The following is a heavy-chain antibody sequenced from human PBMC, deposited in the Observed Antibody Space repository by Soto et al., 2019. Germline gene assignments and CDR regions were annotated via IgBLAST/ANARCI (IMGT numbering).Heavy chain of an antibody. CDR3: ASQSSSSSRAGYYYMDV. Sequence: SETLSLTCTVSGGSISSSSYYWGWIRQPPGKGLEWIGSIYYSGNTYYNPSLKSRVTISVDTSKNQFSLKLSSVTAADTAVYYCASQSSSSSRAGYYYMDVWGKGTTVTVSS. J-gene: IGHJ6*03. D-gene: IGHD6-6*01. CDR1: GGSISSSSYY. V-gene: IGHV4-39*01. CDR2: IYYSGNT.